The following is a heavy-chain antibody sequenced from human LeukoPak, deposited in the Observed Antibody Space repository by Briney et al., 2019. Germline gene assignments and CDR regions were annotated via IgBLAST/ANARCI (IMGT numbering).Heavy chain of an antibody. J-gene: IGHJ5*02. D-gene: IGHD2-2*01. V-gene: IGHV6-1*01. Sequence: QTLSLTCAISVDSASSNSVTWNWIRQSPSRGLEWLCRTYYRSMWYNDYAVSVRGRITVNPDTSKNQFSLHLNSVTPEDTAVYYCARRLTQYDCFDPWGQGILVTVSS. CDR2: TYYRSMWYN. CDR3: ARRLTQYDCFDP. CDR1: VDSASSNSVT.